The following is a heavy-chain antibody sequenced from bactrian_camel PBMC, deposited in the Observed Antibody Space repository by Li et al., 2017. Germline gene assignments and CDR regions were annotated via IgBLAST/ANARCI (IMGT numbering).Heavy chain of an antibody. V-gene: IGHV3-1*01. D-gene: IGHD4*01. Sequence: VQLVESGGGSVQAGGSLRLSCTASGFTFGDAYYTDSVKGRFTFSRDDAETTLFLQMNNLKPEDTAMYYCAADPRPDWNGGPCHARSPYEYWGQGTQVTVS. CDR1: GFTFGD. J-gene: IGHJ4*01.